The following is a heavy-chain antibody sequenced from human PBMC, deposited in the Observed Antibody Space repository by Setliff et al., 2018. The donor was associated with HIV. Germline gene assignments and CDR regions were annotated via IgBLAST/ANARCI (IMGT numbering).Heavy chain of an antibody. Sequence: SETLSLTCTASYATISTADYYWSWIRQPPGKGLEWIGFVSYTGTTHYNPSLKSRLTISIDTSENQFSLELSSVTAADTAVYYCARLSTTSRDFDSWGQGTLVTVSS. CDR3: ARLSTTSRDFDS. V-gene: IGHV4-30-4*01. CDR2: VSYTGTT. CDR1: YATISTADYY. J-gene: IGHJ4*02. D-gene: IGHD2-2*01.